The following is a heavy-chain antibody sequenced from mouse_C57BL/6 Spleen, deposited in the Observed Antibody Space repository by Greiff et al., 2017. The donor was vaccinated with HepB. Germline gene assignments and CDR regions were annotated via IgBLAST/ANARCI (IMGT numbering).Heavy chain of an antibody. Sequence: EVQGVESGGDLVKPGGSLKLSCAASGFTFSSYGMSWVRQTPDKRLEWVATISSGGSYTYYPDSVKGRFTISRDNAKNTQYLQMSSLKSEDTAMYYCARQEYYGSSRIPFAYWGQGTLVTVSA. J-gene: IGHJ3*01. D-gene: IGHD1-1*01. V-gene: IGHV5-6*01. CDR1: GFTFSSYG. CDR3: ARQEYYGSSRIPFAY. CDR2: ISSGGSYT.